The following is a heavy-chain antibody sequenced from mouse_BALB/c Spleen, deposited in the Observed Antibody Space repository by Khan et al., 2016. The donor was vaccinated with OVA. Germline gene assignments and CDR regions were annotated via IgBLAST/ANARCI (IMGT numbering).Heavy chain of an antibody. D-gene: IGHD2-1*01. V-gene: IGHV5-12*02. J-gene: IGHJ4*01. Sequence: EVQLQESGGGLVQPGGSLKLSCATSGFTFSDYYMYWVRQTPEKRLEWVAYISNGGGSTYYPDTVKGRFTISRDNAKNTLYLQMSRLKSEDTAMYYCARVYGNYAMDYWGQGTSVTVSS. CDR1: GFTFSDYY. CDR2: ISNGGGST. CDR3: ARVYGNYAMDY.